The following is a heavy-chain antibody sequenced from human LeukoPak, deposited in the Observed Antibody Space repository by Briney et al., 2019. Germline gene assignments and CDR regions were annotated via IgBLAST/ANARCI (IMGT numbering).Heavy chain of an antibody. D-gene: IGHD7-27*01. J-gene: IGHJ4*02. CDR3: AKDHGLWGFDY. Sequence: GGSLRLSXAASGFTFSSYVMSWVRQAPGKGLEWVSAISGSGGSTYYADSVKGRFAISRDNSKNTLYLQMNSLRAEDMAVYYCAKDHGLWGFDYWGQGTLVTVSS. V-gene: IGHV3-23*01. CDR1: GFTFSSYV. CDR2: ISGSGGST.